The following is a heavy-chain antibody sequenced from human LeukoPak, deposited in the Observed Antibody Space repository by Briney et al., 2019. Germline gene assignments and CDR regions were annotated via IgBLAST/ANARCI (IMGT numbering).Heavy chain of an antibody. D-gene: IGHD2-2*02. CDR1: GFTFSSYG. Sequence: GGSLRLSCAASGFTFSSYGMHWVRQAPGKGLEWVAVIWYDGSNKYYADSVKGRFTISRDNSKNTLYLQMNSLRAEDTAVYYCARDSTAAIFSPSNWFDPWGQGTLVTVSS. CDR3: ARDSTAAIFSPSNWFDP. V-gene: IGHV3-33*01. J-gene: IGHJ5*02. CDR2: IWYDGSNK.